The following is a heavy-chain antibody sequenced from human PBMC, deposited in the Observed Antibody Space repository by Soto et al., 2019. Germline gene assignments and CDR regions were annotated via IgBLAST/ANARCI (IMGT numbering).Heavy chain of an antibody. J-gene: IGHJ4*02. V-gene: IGHV3-21*02. D-gene: IGHD1-7*01. CDR2: ISSTSDYI. Sequence: EVQLVESGGGLVKSGGSLRLSCAASGLIFTSYTINWVRQAPGRRLEWVSSISSTSDYIYYSDSVQGRFTISRDNAKNSVYLQMNSLRLDDTAMYYCTSSNSWNYGDIDFWGQGTLVTVSS. CDR3: TSSNSWNYGDIDF. CDR1: GLIFTSYT.